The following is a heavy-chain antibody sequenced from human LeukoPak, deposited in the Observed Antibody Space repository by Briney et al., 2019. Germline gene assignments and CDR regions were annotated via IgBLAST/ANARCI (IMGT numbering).Heavy chain of an antibody. CDR2: IIPIFGTA. V-gene: IGHV1-69*05. CDR3: AREGRYCSGGSCYSAQYSWFDP. Sequence: ASVKVSCKASGGTFSSYAISWVRQAPGQGLEWMGGIIPIFGTANYAQKFQGRVTITTDESTSTAYMELSSLRSEDTAVYYCAREGRYCSGGSCYSAQYSWFDPWGQGTLVTVSS. CDR1: GGTFSSYA. J-gene: IGHJ5*02. D-gene: IGHD2-15*01.